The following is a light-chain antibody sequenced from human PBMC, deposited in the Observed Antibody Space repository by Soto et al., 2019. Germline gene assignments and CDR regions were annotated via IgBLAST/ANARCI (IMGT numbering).Light chain of an antibody. CDR1: EGLVYGDGNTY. V-gene: IGKV2-30*01. CDR2: AVS. Sequence: DVVLTQSPLFLSATLGQPASISCRSSEGLVYGDGNTYLSWFQRRPGHAPRRLIYAVSDRDSGVPDRFSGSGSGTHFSLTITRLEPEDFAVYYCQTYGSSPLTFGQGTKLEI. CDR3: QTYGSSPLT. J-gene: IGKJ2*01.